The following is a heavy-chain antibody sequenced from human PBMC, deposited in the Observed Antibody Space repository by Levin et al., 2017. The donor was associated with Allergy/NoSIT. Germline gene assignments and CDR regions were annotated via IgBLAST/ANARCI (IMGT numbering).Heavy chain of an antibody. CDR3: AKERDLSLQWLVQKGVDFDY. J-gene: IGHJ4*02. Sequence: GESLKISCAASGFTFSSYGMHWVRQAPGKGLEWVAVISYDGSNKYYADSVKGRFTISRDNSKNTLYLQMNSLRAEDTAVYYCAKERDLSLQWLVQKGVDFDYWGQGTLVTVSS. D-gene: IGHD6-19*01. V-gene: IGHV3-30*18. CDR1: GFTFSSYG. CDR2: ISYDGSNK.